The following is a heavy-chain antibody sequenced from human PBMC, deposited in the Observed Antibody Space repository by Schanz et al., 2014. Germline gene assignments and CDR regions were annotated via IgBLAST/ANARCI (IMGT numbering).Heavy chain of an antibody. CDR3: AIHYGDRPL. D-gene: IGHD4-17*01. V-gene: IGHV1-18*01. CDR1: GYTFTSYG. CDR2: ISAYKGHT. J-gene: IGHJ4*02. Sequence: QVQLVQSGGEVKKPGASATVSCKASGYTFTSYGITWVRQAPGQGLEWMGWISAYKGHTTYAQKFQGRVTMTRDTSLKTAYMEMTDREFEDAGVYYCAIHYGDRPLWGQGTLIAVSS.